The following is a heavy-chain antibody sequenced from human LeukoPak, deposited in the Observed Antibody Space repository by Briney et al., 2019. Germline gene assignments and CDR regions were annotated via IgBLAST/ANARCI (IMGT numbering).Heavy chain of an antibody. J-gene: IGHJ4*02. CDR3: ASRIAAAGVYFDY. Sequence: SETLSLTCAVYGGSFSGYYWSWIRQPPGKGLEWIGEINHSGSTNYNPSLKSRVTISVDTSKNQFSLKLSSVTAADTAVYYCASRIAAAGVYFDYWGQGTLVTVS. CDR1: GGSFSGYY. D-gene: IGHD6-13*01. V-gene: IGHV4-34*01. CDR2: INHSGST.